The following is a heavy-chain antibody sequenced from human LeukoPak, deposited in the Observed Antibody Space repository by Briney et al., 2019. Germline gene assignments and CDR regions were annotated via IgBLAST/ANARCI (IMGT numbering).Heavy chain of an antibody. Sequence: ASVKVSCKASGYIFTGYYMHWVRQAPGQGLEWMGWINPKSGGTNYAQKCQGRVTMTRDTSIYTAYMDLKRLRSDDTAVYYCARDLEQWLAGPLYYFDYWGQGTLVTVSS. CDR1: GYIFTGYY. CDR2: INPKSGGT. V-gene: IGHV1-2*02. D-gene: IGHD6-19*01. J-gene: IGHJ4*02. CDR3: ARDLEQWLAGPLYYFDY.